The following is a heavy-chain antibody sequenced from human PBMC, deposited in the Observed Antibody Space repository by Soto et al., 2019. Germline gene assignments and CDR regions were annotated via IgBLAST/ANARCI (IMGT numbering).Heavy chain of an antibody. CDR3: ARGRRGAHYYYYGMDV. CDR1: GGSISRIDYC. CDR2: IYHSGST. V-gene: IGHV4-31*03. Sequence: PSETLSLTCTVSGGSISRIDYCWSWIRQHPGKGMEWIEYIYHSGSTNYNPSLKSRVTISVDTSKNQFALKLSFVTAADTAVYYCARGRRGAHYYYYGMDVWGQGTTVTVSS. J-gene: IGHJ6*02.